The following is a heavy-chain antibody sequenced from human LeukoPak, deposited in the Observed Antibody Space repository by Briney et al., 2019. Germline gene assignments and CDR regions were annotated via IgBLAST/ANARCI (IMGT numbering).Heavy chain of an antibody. D-gene: IGHD3-16*01. J-gene: IGHJ6*03. CDR1: GFTFSSYW. CDR3: ARLRPRMITFGGVPRTYYYYMDV. V-gene: IGHV3-74*01. Sequence: PGGSLRLSCLASGFTFSSYWMHWVRQAPGKGLVWVSRINSDGSSTNYADSVKGRFTISRDNAKNSLYLQMNNLRAEDTAVYYCARLRPRMITFGGVPRTYYYYMDVWGKGTTVTISS. CDR2: INSDGSST.